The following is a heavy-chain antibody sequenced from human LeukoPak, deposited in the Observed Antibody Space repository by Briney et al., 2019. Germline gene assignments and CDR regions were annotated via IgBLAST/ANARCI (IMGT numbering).Heavy chain of an antibody. CDR3: ARGRDGNSSSWPRGYYYYYMDV. CDR2: INPSGGST. CDR1: GYTFTSYY. Sequence: GASVKVSCKASGYTFTSYYMHWVRQAPGQGLEWMGIINPSGGSTSYAQKFQGRVTMTRDMSTSTVYMELSSLRSEDTAVYYCARGRDGNSSSWPRGYYYYYMDVWGKGTTVTVSS. D-gene: IGHD6-13*01. J-gene: IGHJ6*03. V-gene: IGHV1-46*01.